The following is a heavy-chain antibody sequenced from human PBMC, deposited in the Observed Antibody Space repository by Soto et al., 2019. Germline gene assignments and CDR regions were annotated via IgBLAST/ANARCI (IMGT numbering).Heavy chain of an antibody. V-gene: IGHV1-18*01. CDR2: ISGDNGNT. CDR3: ARDSAYGFGYNSGFAMEV. J-gene: IGHJ6*02. CDR1: GYTFSNYG. D-gene: IGHD5-18*01. Sequence: VASVKVSCKASGYTFSNYGISWVRQGPGQGLEWMGWISGDNGNTHYEEKVQDRIKMTTDTSTSTTYLELRSLRSDDTAVYFCARDSAYGFGYNSGFAMEVWGQGTTVTVSS.